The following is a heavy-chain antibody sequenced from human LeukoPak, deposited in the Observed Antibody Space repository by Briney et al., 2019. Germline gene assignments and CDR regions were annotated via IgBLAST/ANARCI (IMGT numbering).Heavy chain of an antibody. V-gene: IGHV5-51*01. CDR2: IYPGDSDT. Sequence: GESLQISCQGSGYSFTSYWIGWARQMPGKGLEWMGIIYPGDSDTRYSPSFQGQVTISADKSISTAYLQWSRLKASDTAMYYFARRLSRDGYNYDYWGQGTLVTVSS. CDR1: GYSFTSYW. J-gene: IGHJ4*02. CDR3: ARRLSRDGYNYDY. D-gene: IGHD5-24*01.